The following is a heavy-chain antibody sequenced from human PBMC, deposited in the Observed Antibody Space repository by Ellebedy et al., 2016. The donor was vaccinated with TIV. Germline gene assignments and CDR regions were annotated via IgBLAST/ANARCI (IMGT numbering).Heavy chain of an antibody. D-gene: IGHD2-8*02. V-gene: IGHV4-4*02. CDR1: GGSVNSGTW. Sequence: MPGGSLRLSCAVSGGSVNSGTWWNWVRQPPGKGLEWIAEISHSGSINHNPSLKSRVTISVDTSKNQFPLRLSSVTAADTALYYCASGLGVRKMNAFDFWGQGTMVTVSS. J-gene: IGHJ3*01. CDR2: ISHSGSI. CDR3: ASGLGVRKMNAFDF.